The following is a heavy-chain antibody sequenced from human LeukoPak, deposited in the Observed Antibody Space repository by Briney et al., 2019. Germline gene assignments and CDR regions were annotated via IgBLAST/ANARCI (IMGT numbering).Heavy chain of an antibody. J-gene: IGHJ4*02. D-gene: IGHD3-22*01. CDR1: GFTFSNAW. V-gene: IGHV3-15*01. CDR3: TTRVPDSSGCFDY. CDR2: IKSKTDGGTT. Sequence: GGSLRLSCAASGFTFSNAWMSWVRQAPGKGLEWVGRIKSKTDGGTTDYAAPVKGRFTISRDDSKNTLYLQMNSLKTEDTAVYYCTTRVPDSSGCFDYWGQGTLVTVSS.